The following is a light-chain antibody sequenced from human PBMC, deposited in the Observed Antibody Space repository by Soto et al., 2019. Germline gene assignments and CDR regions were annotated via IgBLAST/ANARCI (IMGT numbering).Light chain of an antibody. CDR3: QFFDSSLSGWV. CDR2: GNT. V-gene: IGLV1-40*01. Sequence: QSVLTQPPSVSGAPGQRVTISCTGSRSNIGAGYDVHWYQQLPGTAPKLLVSGNTNRPSGVPDRFSGSKSGTSASLAITGLQAEDEADYYCQFFDSSLSGWVFGGGTQLTVL. J-gene: IGLJ3*02. CDR1: RSNIGAGYD.